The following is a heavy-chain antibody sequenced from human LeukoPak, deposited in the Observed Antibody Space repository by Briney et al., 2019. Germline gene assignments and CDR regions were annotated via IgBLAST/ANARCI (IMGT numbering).Heavy chain of an antibody. Sequence: GGSPPLSRAATGFPFSESSIHWVRQASGRGLEWVGRIRNKAKDNPTAYVAAVRGMFTISTEDSRKVGYLDRRTLQAEVTALYYCTQTSRTSCPPDCGFCGQGTLVTVSS. CDR1: GFPFSESS. J-gene: IGHJ4*02. CDR2: IRNKAKDNPT. CDR3: TQTSRTSCPPDCGF. D-gene: IGHD2-2*01. V-gene: IGHV3-73*01.